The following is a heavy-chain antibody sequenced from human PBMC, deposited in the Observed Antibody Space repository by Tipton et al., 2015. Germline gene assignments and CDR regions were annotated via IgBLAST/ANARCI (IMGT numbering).Heavy chain of an antibody. CDR2: INVSGGGT. D-gene: IGHD2-15*01. Sequence: SLRLSCAASGFTFSSYWMHWVRQAPGKGLEWVSGINVSGGGTYYADSVRGRFTISRDSSKNMLYLQMDSLRAEDTAVYYCAGGVVSATRESYWGRGTLVTVSS. V-gene: IGHV3-23*01. CDR1: GFTFSSYW. J-gene: IGHJ4*02. CDR3: AGGVVSATRESY.